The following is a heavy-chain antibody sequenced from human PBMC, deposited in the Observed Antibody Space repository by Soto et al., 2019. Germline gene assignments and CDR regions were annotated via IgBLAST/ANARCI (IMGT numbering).Heavy chain of an antibody. Sequence: PGGSLRLSCAASGFTFDDYAMHWVRQTPGKGLEWVSGISWNSGNINYADSVKGRFTISRDNAKNSLYLQMNSMRAEDTAVYYCARDDSSGRYSFDYWGPGPLVTVSS. V-gene: IGHV3-9*01. CDR2: ISWNSGNI. D-gene: IGHD6-19*01. J-gene: IGHJ4*02. CDR3: ARDDSSGRYSFDY. CDR1: GFTFDDYA.